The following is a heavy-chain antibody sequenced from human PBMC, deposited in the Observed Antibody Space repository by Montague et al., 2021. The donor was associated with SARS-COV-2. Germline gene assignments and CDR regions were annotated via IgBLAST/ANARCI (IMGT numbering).Heavy chain of an antibody. CDR1: GDSVSGKSVA. CDR3: ASSGITLTGLDAFDI. V-gene: IGHV6-1*01. J-gene: IGHJ3*02. D-gene: IGHD3-9*01. CDR2: TYYSSKWDS. Sequence: CAISGDSVSGKSVAWNWIRQSPSKGLEWLGRTYYSSKWDSDYAESVKRRLVITPDTSKNQVSLQLNSVIPEDTAVYFCASSGITLTGLDAFDIWGQGKMVAVSS.